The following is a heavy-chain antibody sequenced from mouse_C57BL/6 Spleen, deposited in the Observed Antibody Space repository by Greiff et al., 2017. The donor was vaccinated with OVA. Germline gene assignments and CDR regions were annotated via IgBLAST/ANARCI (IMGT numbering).Heavy chain of an antibody. J-gene: IGHJ4*01. CDR2: IDPETGGT. CDR1: GYTFTDYE. CDR3: TGGNPYYYAMDY. V-gene: IGHV1-15*01. Sequence: QVQLQQSGAELVRPGASVTLSCKASGYTFTDYEMHWVKQTPVHGLEWIGAIDPETGGTAYNQKFKGKAILTADKSSSTAYMELRSLTSEDSAVYYCTGGNPYYYAMDYWGQGTSVTVSS. D-gene: IGHD1-1*02.